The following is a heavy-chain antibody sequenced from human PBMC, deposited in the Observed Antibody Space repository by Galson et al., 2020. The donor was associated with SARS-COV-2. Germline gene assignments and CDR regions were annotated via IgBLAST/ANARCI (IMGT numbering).Heavy chain of an antibody. CDR1: GFTFSDYY. J-gene: IGHJ1*01. V-gene: IGHV3-11*06. D-gene: IGHD2-15*01. CDR3: ARNGRDCSGGICYGAEYFQY. Sequence: GESLKISCAASGFTFSDYYMSWIRQAPGKGLEWISYISSIGSYTNYADSVKGRFTISRDNAKNSLYLQMNSLRAEDTALYFCARNGRDCSGGICYGAEYFQYWGQGNPVTVSS. CDR2: ISSIGSYT.